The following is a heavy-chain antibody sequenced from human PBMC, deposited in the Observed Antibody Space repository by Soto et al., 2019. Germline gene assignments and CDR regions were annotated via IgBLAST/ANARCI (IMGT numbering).Heavy chain of an antibody. D-gene: IGHD4-4*01. CDR2: ISYDGSNK. CDR1: GFTFSSYA. Sequence: QVQLVESGGGVVQPGRSLRLSCAASGFTFSSYAMHWVHQAPGKGLEWVAVISYDGSNKYYADSVKGRFTISRDNSKNTLYLQMNSLRAEDTAVYYCARDDYSTDRYFDYWGQGTLVTVSS. CDR3: ARDDYSTDRYFDY. V-gene: IGHV3-30-3*01. J-gene: IGHJ4*02.